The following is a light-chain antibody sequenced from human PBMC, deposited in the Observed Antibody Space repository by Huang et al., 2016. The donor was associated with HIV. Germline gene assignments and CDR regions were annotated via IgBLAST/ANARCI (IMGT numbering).Light chain of an antibody. CDR1: QSISSL. CDR2: KAS. V-gene: IGKV1-5*03. Sequence: DIQMTQSPSTLSASVGDRVTITCRASQSISSLLAWYQQKPGQAPKLLIYKASSLESGVPSRVSGSGSGTEFTLTISSLQPDDFATYYCQQYSSYSWTFGQGSKVEIQ. CDR3: QQYSSYSWT. J-gene: IGKJ1*01.